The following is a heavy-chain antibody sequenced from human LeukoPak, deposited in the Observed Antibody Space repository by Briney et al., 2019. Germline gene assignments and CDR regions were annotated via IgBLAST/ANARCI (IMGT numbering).Heavy chain of an antibody. CDR1: GGSISSYY. CDR3: ARGFCSGDTCAYYFDY. V-gene: IGHV4-59*01. Sequence: SETLSLTCTVSGGSISSYYWSWIRQPPGKGLEWIGYIYYSGSTNYNPSLKSRVTISVDTSKNQFSLKLSSVTAADTAVYYCARGFCSGDTCAYYFDYWGQGTLVTVSS. CDR2: IYYSGST. J-gene: IGHJ4*02. D-gene: IGHD2-15*01.